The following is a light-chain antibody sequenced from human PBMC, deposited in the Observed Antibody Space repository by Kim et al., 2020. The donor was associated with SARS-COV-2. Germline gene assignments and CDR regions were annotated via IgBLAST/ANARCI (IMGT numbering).Light chain of an antibody. Sequence: VTISSRGTISNIGAGLGVHWYQQLPCTAPTLLISDFSNRPSGVPDRFSGSKSGTTASLVITGLQAEDEADYYCQFYDGSLTVFVIFGGGTQLTVL. CDR2: DFS. V-gene: IGLV1-40*01. CDR1: ISNIGAGLG. CDR3: QFYDGSLTVFVI. J-gene: IGLJ2*01.